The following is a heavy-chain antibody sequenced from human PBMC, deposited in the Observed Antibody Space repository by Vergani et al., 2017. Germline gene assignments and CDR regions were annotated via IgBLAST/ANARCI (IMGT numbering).Heavy chain of an antibody. CDR2: ISSSSSTI. J-gene: IGHJ4*02. Sequence: EVQLVESGGGLVQPGGSLRLSCAASGFTFSSYSMNWVRQAPGKGLEWVSYISSSSSTIYYADSVKGRFTISRDNAKNSLYLQMNSLRAEDTAVYYCASPLAGYSSSWHSYFDYWGQGTLVTVSS. CDR1: GFTFSSYS. V-gene: IGHV3-48*04. CDR3: ASPLAGYSSSWHSYFDY. D-gene: IGHD6-13*01.